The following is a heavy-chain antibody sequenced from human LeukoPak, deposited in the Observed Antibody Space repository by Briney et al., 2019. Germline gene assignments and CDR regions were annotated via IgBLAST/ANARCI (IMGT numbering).Heavy chain of an antibody. CDR1: GASFSGYY. Sequence: PSETLSLTCAVYGASFSGYYWSWIRQPPGKGMEWIGEINHSGSTNYNPSLKSRVTISVDTSKNQFSLKLSSVTAADTAVYYCARETGYLLIGWGQGTLVTVSS. D-gene: IGHD3-22*01. CDR2: INHSGST. V-gene: IGHV4-34*01. CDR3: ARETGYLLIG. J-gene: IGHJ4*02.